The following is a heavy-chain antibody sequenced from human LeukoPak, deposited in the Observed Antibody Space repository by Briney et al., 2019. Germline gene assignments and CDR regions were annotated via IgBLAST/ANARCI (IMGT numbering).Heavy chain of an antibody. D-gene: IGHD4-17*01. V-gene: IGHV3-21*04. Sequence: PGGSLRLSCAASGFTFSSYSMNWVRQAPGKGLEWVSSISSSSYIYYADSVKGRFTISRDNSKNTLYLQMNSLRAEDTAVYYCARDIHQHYGDLDYWGQGTLVTVSS. CDR2: ISSSSYI. CDR1: GFTFSSYS. CDR3: ARDIHQHYGDLDY. J-gene: IGHJ4*02.